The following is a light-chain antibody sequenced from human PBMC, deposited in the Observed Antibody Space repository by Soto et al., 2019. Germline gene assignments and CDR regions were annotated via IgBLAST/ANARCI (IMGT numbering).Light chain of an antibody. V-gene: IGLV2-11*01. CDR3: CSYAGSPRYV. CDR2: DVS. J-gene: IGLJ1*01. Sequence: QSVLTQPRSVSGSPGQSVTISCTGTSSDVGTYNYVSWYQQHPGKAPKVMIYDVSERPSGVPDCFSGSKSGNTASLTISGLQAEDEADYYCCSYAGSPRYVFGTGTKLTVL. CDR1: SSDVGTYNY.